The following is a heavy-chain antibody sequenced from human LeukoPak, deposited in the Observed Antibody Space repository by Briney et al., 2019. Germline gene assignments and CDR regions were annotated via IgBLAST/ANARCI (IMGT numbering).Heavy chain of an antibody. V-gene: IGHV3-66*01. CDR1: GFTFGDYA. D-gene: IGHD6-13*01. CDR3: ARDKSGDTIAAADTYFDY. Sequence: GGSLRLSCTASGFTFGDYAMSWFRQAPGKGLEWVSLIFSGGSTYYADSVKGRFTISRDESKNTLFLQMNGLRAEDTAVYYCARDKSGDTIAAADTYFDYWGQGTPVTVSS. CDR2: IFSGGST. J-gene: IGHJ4*02.